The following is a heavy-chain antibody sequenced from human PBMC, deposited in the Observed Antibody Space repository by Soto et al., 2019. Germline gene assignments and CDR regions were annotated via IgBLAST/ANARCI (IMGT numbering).Heavy chain of an antibody. CDR1: GYTFNSYG. V-gene: IGHV1-18*01. Sequence: ASVKVSCKASGYTFNSYGISWVRQAPGQGLEWMGWISAYNGNTNYAQKLQGRVTMTTDTSTSTAYMELRSLRSDDTAVYYCARDLGIVVVPANNWFDPWGQGTLVTVSS. D-gene: IGHD2-2*03. J-gene: IGHJ5*02. CDR3: ARDLGIVVVPANNWFDP. CDR2: ISAYNGNT.